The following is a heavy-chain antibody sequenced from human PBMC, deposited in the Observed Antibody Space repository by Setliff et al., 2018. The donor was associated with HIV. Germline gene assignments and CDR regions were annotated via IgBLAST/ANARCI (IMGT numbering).Heavy chain of an antibody. CDR3: ARTETLWFGESQDY. J-gene: IGHJ4*02. V-gene: IGHV3-74*01. Sequence: GGSLRLSCVVSGFTFTNYWMHWGRQVPGKGLTWVARINSDGNNIAYADSVEGRFTISRDNAKNTLYLQMNSLRGEDTAVYFCARTETLWFGESQDYWGQGTLVTVSS. D-gene: IGHD3-10*01. CDR1: GFTFTNYW. CDR2: INSDGNNI.